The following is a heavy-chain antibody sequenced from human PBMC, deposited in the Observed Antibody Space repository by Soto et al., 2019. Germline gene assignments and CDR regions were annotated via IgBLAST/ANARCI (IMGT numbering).Heavy chain of an antibody. D-gene: IGHD2-2*01. CDR1: GFPFSSYT. CDR3: ARDTGTSLTPYQGFYYYGMDV. V-gene: IGHV3-30*09. Sequence: PGESLRLSCTASGFPFSSYTMHWLRRAPGKGLEWVGIISFDGSRKYYADWLKGRIVISRDNSKDSHYLQKDTLRPDDTAIYYCARDTGTSLTPYQGFYYYGMDVWGQGTTVTVSS. CDR2: ISFDGSRK. J-gene: IGHJ6*02.